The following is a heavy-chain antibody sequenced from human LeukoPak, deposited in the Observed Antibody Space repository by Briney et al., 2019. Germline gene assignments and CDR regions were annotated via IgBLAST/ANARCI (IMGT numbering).Heavy chain of an antibody. CDR2: ISTGGSI. V-gene: IGHV3-11*01. Sequence: GGSLRLSCAASGFTFSDYYMSWIRQAPGKGLEWVSHISTGGSIYYADSVKGRFTISRDNAKNSVSLVMNSLRVEDTAIYYCVRALSGTPDYWGQETLVTVSS. J-gene: IGHJ4*02. CDR1: GFTFSDYY. D-gene: IGHD6-19*01. CDR3: VRALSGTPDY.